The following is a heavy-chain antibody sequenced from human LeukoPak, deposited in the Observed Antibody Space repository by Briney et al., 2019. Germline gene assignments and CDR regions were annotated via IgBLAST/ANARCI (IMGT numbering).Heavy chain of an antibody. CDR2: IYTSGST. D-gene: IGHD3-22*01. Sequence: SETLSLTCTVSGGSISSYYWSWIRQPAGKGLEWIGRIYTSGSTNYNPSLKSRVTMSVDTSKNQFSLKLSSVTAADTAVYYCARDGYYYDSSGYYGKFDYWGQGTLVTVSP. CDR1: GGSISSYY. J-gene: IGHJ4*02. CDR3: ARDGYYYDSSGYYGKFDY. V-gene: IGHV4-4*07.